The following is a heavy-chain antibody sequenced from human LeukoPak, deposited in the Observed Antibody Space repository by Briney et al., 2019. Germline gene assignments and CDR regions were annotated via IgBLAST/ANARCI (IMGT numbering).Heavy chain of an antibody. CDR1: GGSISSYY. Sequence: SETLSLTCTVSGGSISSYYWSWIRQPPGKGLEWIGYIYYSGSTNYNPSLKSRVTISVDTSKNQFSLKLSSVTAADTAVYYCARYAVRGVIGNNWFDPWGQGTLVTVSS. CDR2: IYYSGST. V-gene: IGHV4-59*01. CDR3: ARYAVRGVIGNNWFDP. J-gene: IGHJ5*02. D-gene: IGHD3-10*01.